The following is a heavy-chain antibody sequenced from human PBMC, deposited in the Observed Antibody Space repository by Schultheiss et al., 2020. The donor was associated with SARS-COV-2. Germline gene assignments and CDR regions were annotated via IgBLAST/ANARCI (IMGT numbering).Heavy chain of an antibody. CDR2: ISGSGGST. D-gene: IGHD1-26*01. CDR3: AKDEWELLSGGSDY. J-gene: IGHJ4*02. Sequence: GGSLRLSCAASGFTFSYYNMHWVRQATGKGLEWVSAISGSGGSTYYADSVKGRFTISRDNSKNTLYLQMNSLRAEDTAVYYCAKDEWELLSGGSDYWGQGTLVTVSS. CDR1: GFTFSYYN. V-gene: IGHV3-23*01.